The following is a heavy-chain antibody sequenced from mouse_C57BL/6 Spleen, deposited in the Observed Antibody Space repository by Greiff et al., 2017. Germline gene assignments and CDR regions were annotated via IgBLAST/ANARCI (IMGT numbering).Heavy chain of an antibody. J-gene: IGHJ2*01. D-gene: IGHD4-1*01. Sequence: EVQLQQSGTVLARPGASVKMSCKTSGYTFTSYWMHWVKQRPGQGLEWIGAIYPGNSDTSYNQKFKGKAKLTAVTSASTTYIGLSSLPKEDSAVYYGTREGANWDYDWGQGTTLTVSS. CDR3: TREGANWDYD. V-gene: IGHV1-5*01. CDR2: IYPGNSDT. CDR1: GYTFTSYW.